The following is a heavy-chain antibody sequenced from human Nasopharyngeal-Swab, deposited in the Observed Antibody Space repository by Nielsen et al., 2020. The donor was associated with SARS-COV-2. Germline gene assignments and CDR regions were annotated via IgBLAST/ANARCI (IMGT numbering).Heavy chain of an antibody. V-gene: IGHV3-11*06. CDR3: VKDRGYCSGGNCLYFDS. D-gene: IGHD2-15*01. CDR1: GFTFRDYY. J-gene: IGHJ4*02. CDR2: ISGSGTYT. Sequence: GESLKISCAASGFTFRDYYMSWIRQAPGKGLEWVSYISGSGTYTNYADSVRGRFTISRDNSKNTLYLQMNSLRAEDTAVYYCVKDRGYCSGGNCLYFDSWGQGTPVTVSS.